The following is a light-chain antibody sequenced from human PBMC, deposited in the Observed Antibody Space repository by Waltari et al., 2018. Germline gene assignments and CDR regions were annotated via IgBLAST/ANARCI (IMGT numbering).Light chain of an antibody. CDR1: QTLAHRDGKTY. Sequence: DVVMTQSPLSLLVTVGQPASISCRSSQTLAHRDGKTYLNWVQLRPGQSPRRLFCRVSDRDSGVPDRFSGSGSGTDFTLKISRVEAEDVGVYYCVQGTQWPPTFGQGTKVEIK. J-gene: IGKJ1*01. V-gene: IGKV2-30*02. CDR3: VQGTQWPPT. CDR2: RVS.